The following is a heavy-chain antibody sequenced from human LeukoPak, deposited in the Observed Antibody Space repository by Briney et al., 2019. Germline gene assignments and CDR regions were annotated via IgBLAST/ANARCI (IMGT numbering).Heavy chain of an antibody. CDR2: ISDNGGRT. J-gene: IGHJ4*02. V-gene: IGHV3-23*01. Sequence: GGSLSLSCAVSGFTFSTYTMAWVRQAQGGGLERVSGISDNGGRTYYEDSVKGRFAISRDDSKSTLYLQMNSLRGEDTAVYYCAKDFGRNLGGPGYWGRGTLVIVSS. CDR1: GFTFSTYT. D-gene: IGHD3-10*01. CDR3: AKDFGRNLGGPGY.